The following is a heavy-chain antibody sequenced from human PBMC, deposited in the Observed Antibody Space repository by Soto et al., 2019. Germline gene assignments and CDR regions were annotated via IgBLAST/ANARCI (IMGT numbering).Heavy chain of an antibody. CDR3: ARGYFPQTGTVTNPNFDY. Sequence: SETLSLTCAVYGGSFSGYYWSWIRQPPGKGLEWIGEINHSGSTNYNPSLKSRVTISVDTSKNQFSLKLSSVTAADTAVYYCARGYFPQTGTVTNPNFDYWGQGTLVTVSS. CDR1: GGSFSGYY. CDR2: INHSGST. D-gene: IGHD4-17*01. J-gene: IGHJ4*02. V-gene: IGHV4-34*01.